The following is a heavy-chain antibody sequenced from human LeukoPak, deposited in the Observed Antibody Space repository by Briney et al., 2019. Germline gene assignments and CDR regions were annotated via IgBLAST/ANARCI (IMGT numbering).Heavy chain of an antibody. CDR2: ISSSSSYI. Sequence: PGGSLRLSCAASGFTFSSYSMNWVRQAPGKGLEWVSSISSSSSYIYYADSVKGRFTISRDNAKNSLYLQMNSLRAEDTAVYYCARDPRGYSGYEYYFDYWGQGTLVTVSS. J-gene: IGHJ4*02. CDR3: ARDPRGYSGYEYYFDY. D-gene: IGHD5-12*01. CDR1: GFTFSSYS. V-gene: IGHV3-21*01.